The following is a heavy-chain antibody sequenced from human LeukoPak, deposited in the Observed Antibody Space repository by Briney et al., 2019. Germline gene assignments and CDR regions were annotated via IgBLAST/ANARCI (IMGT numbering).Heavy chain of an antibody. CDR3: AIYGYCGSTGCYRYFDS. V-gene: IGHV3-23*01. CDR1: GFTFSNYA. Sequence: GGSLRLSCAASGFTFSNYAMSWVRQAPGKGLEWVSAISGSGASTFYRDSVKGRLTIFRDSSKNSLHLQMNRLRVEDTAVYYCAIYGYCGSTGCYRYFDSWGREPWSPSPQ. J-gene: IGHJ4*02. D-gene: IGHD2-2*03. CDR2: ISGSGAST.